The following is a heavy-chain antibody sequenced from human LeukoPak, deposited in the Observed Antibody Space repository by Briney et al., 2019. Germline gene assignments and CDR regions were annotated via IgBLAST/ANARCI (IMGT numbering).Heavy chain of an antibody. CDR2: IYYSGSN. J-gene: IGHJ1*01. CDR1: GCSISSYD. Sequence: SETLSLTCTVSGCSISSYDGMGIRQPPGEGRECSGYIYYSGSNNYNRSLKRLVTISVDTCKNQFSLQLSSLTAADTAVYYCARGGGRYYRSTQYFQHWGQGTLVTVFS. CDR3: ARGGGRYYRSTQYFQH. D-gene: IGHD1-26*01. V-gene: IGHV4-59*12.